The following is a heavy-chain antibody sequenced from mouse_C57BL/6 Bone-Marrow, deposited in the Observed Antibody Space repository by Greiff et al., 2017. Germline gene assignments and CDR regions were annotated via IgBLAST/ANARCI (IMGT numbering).Heavy chain of an antibody. CDR2: IYPRSGNT. J-gene: IGHJ2*01. CDR3: ARGGITTGFDY. CDR1: GYTFTSYG. V-gene: IGHV1-81*01. Sequence: QVQLQQSGAELARPGASVKLSCKASGYTFTSYGISWVKQRTGQGLEWIGEIYPRSGNTYYNEKFKGKAKLTADKSSSTAYMELRSLTSEDSAVYFCARGGITTGFDYWGQGTTLTVSS. D-gene: IGHD1-1*01.